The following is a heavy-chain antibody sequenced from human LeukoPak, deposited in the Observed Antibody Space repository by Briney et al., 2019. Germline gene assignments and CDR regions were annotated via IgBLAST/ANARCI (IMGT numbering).Heavy chain of an antibody. V-gene: IGHV4-39*07. CDR1: GGSISGSNYY. J-gene: IGHJ4*02. Sequence: SETLSLTCIVSGGSISGSNYYWGWIRQAPGKGLEWIGSIYYSGITHYNASLKSRVTISVDMSTNQFSLRLSSVTAADTAVYYCAAEAVAGYYFDYWGQGTLVTVSS. CDR2: IYYSGIT. D-gene: IGHD6-19*01. CDR3: AAEAVAGYYFDY.